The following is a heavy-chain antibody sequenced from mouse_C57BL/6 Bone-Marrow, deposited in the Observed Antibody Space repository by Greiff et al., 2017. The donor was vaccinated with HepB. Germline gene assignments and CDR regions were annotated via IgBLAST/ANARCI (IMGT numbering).Heavy chain of an antibody. D-gene: IGHD1-1*01. CDR3: TTGYYGSSYDYAMDY. CDR2: IDPENGDT. V-gene: IGHV14-4*01. J-gene: IGHJ4*01. CDR1: GFNIKDDY. Sequence: VQLQQSGAELVRPGASVKLSCTASGFNIKDDYMHWVKQRPEQGLEWIGWIDPENGDTEYASKFQGKATITADTSSNTAYLQLSSLTSEDTAVYYCTTGYYGSSYDYAMDYWGHGTSVTVSS.